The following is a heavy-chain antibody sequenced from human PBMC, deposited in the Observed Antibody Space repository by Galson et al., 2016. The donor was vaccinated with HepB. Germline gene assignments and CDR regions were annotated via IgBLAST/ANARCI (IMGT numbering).Heavy chain of an antibody. CDR1: GFTFSDYY. J-gene: IGHJ4*02. CDR3: AGGQRPVGGVRSEY. Sequence: SLRLSCAASGFTFSDYYMNWIRQAPGKGLEWVSYIGSTGSTIYYADSVKGRFIVSRDNAKNSLSLQMNSLRAEDTAIYYCAGGQRPVGGVRSEYWGQGTLVTVSS. V-gene: IGHV3-11*01. D-gene: IGHD2-15*01. CDR2: IGSTGSTI.